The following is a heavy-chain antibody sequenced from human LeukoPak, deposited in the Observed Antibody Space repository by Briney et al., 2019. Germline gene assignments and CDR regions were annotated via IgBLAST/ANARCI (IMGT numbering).Heavy chain of an antibody. V-gene: IGHV3-30*04. Sequence: PGGSLRLSCAASGFTFSSYAMHWVRQAPGKGLEWVAVISYDGSNKYYADSVKGRFTISRDNSKNTLYLQMSSLRAEDTAVYYCARALTDIVVVVAATRDDYWGQGTLVTVSS. CDR2: ISYDGSNK. CDR3: ARALTDIVVVVAATRDDY. D-gene: IGHD2-15*01. CDR1: GFTFSSYA. J-gene: IGHJ4*02.